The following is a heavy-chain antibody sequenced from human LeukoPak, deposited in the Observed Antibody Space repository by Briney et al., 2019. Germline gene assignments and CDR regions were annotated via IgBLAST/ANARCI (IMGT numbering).Heavy chain of an antibody. CDR1: GGTFSSYA. D-gene: IGHD2-2*02. J-gene: IGHJ4*02. CDR3: ARDVSDIVVVPTAIGGY. V-gene: IGHV1-69*04. CDR2: IIPIFGIA. Sequence: GASVKVSCKASGGTFSSYAISWVRQAPGQGLEWMGRIIPIFGIANYAQKFQGRVTITADKSTSTAYMELSSLRSEDTAVYYCARDVSDIVVVPTAIGGYWGQGTLVTVSS.